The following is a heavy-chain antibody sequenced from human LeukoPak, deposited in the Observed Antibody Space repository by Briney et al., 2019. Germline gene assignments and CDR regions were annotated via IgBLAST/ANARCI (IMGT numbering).Heavy chain of an antibody. CDR2: VSPYNGDT. Sequence: ASVKVSCKASFYTFTNYGISWVRQAPGQGLEWMGWVSPYNGDTNYAQKLQGRVTMTTDTSTSTAYMELRRLTSDDTAVYYCARLAGDGHFDYWGQGTLVTVSS. V-gene: IGHV1-18*01. CDR1: FYTFTNYG. J-gene: IGHJ4*02. D-gene: IGHD5-24*01. CDR3: ARLAGDGHFDY.